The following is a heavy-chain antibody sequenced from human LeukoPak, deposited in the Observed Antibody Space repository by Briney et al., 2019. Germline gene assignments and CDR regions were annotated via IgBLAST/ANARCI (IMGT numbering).Heavy chain of an antibody. D-gene: IGHD1-26*01. V-gene: IGHV1-18*01. J-gene: IGHJ6*03. CDR2: ISAYNGNT. CDR1: GYTFTSYG. Sequence: ASVMVSCKASGYTFTSYGISWVRQAPGQGLEWMGWISAYNGNTNYAQKLQGRVTMTTDTSTSTAYMELRSLRSDDTAVYYCARSGGSRISRVEWGPEGPVSDYYYYYMDVWGKGTTVTVSS. CDR3: ARSGGSRISRVEWGPEGPVSDYYYYYMDV.